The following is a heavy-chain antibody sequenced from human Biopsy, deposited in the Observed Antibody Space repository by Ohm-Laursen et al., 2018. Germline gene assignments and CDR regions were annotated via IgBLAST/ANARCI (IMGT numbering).Heavy chain of an antibody. CDR1: GGAFTNYA. CDR2: IITVSETA. D-gene: IGHD6-19*01. J-gene: IGHJ6*02. CDR3: VAYPSSGFFENNDDFAMDV. V-gene: IGHV1-69*01. Sequence: SSVKVSCKASGGAFTNYAINWVRQAPGQGLERKGGIITVSETAGYAERFQGSVTTTADETTTTAYMDLSGLRSEDTAVYYCVAYPSSGFFENNDDFAMDVWGQGTTVIVSS.